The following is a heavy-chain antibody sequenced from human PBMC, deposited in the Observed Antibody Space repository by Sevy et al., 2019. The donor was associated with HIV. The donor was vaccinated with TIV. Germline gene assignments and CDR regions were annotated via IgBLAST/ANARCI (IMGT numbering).Heavy chain of an antibody. J-gene: IGHJ6*02. CDR1: GFTFSSYG. CDR3: AKDHSGWYWGMDV. D-gene: IGHD6-19*01. V-gene: IGHV3-30*18. Sequence: GGFLRLSCAASGFTFSSYGMHWVRQAPGKGLEWVAVISYDGSNKYYADSVKGRFTISRDNSKNTLYLQMNSLRAEDTAVYYCAKDHSGWYWGMDVWGQGTTVTVSS. CDR2: ISYDGSNK.